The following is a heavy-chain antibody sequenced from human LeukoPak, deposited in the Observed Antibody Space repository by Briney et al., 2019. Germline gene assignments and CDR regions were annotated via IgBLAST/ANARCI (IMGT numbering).Heavy chain of an antibody. CDR2: ISSSGSTI. V-gene: IGHV3-48*03. J-gene: IGHJ4*02. D-gene: IGHD3-22*01. CDR3: ARDGTYYYDSSGEGY. CDR1: GFTFSSYE. Sequence: GGFLRLSCAASGFTFSSYEMNWVRQAPGKGLEWVSYISSSGSTIYYADSVKGRFTISRDNAKNSLYLQMNSLRAEDTAVYYCARDGTYYYDSSGEGYWGQGTLVTVSS.